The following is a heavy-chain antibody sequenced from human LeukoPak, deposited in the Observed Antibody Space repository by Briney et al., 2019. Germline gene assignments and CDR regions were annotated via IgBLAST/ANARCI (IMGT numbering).Heavy chain of an antibody. Sequence: PGGSLRLSCAASGFTFSSYWMSWVRQTPGKGLEWVANIKEHGSEKGYVDSVKGRFIISRDNVENSLDLQLNSLRAEDTAVYYCARGARTFDYWGQGALVTVSS. J-gene: IGHJ4*02. CDR3: ARGARTFDY. V-gene: IGHV3-7*04. D-gene: IGHD1-14*01. CDR1: GFTFSSYW. CDR2: IKEHGSEK.